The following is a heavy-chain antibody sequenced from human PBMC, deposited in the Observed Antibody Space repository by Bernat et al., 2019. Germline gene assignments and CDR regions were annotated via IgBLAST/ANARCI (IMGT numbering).Heavy chain of an antibody. D-gene: IGHD3-22*01. CDR1: GFPFSSYT. CDR2: ISSSSSYI. J-gene: IGHJ4*02. Sequence: EVQLLGSGGGLFKPGGSLSLSCAASGFPFSSYTMTWVRQAPGKGLEWVSSISSSSSYIYYADSVKGRFTISRDNAKNSLYLQMNSLRAEDTAVYYCARWRYYYDSSGYSFFDYWGQGTLVTVSS. CDR3: ARWRYYYDSSGYSFFDY. V-gene: IGHV3-21*01.